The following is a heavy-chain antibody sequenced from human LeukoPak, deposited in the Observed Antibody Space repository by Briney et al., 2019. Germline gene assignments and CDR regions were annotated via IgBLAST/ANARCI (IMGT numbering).Heavy chain of an antibody. V-gene: IGHV5-51*01. CDR1: GDSFKGYW. J-gene: IGHJ4*02. CDR3: ARRNDYGADSRVFAFDY. D-gene: IGHD4-23*01. CDR2: IYPGDSDT. Sequence: NRGESLQFSCKGSGDSFKGYWIGWVRQMPGKGLEWMGIIYPGDSDTRYSPSFQGQVTISADKSSSTAYLQWSSLKASDTAIYYCARRNDYGADSRVFAFDYWGQVTLLTVSS.